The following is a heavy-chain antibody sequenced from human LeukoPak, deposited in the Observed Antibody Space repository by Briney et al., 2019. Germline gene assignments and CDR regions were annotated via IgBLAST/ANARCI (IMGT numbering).Heavy chain of an antibody. CDR2: IYTSGST. D-gene: IGHD2-2*01. V-gene: IGHV4-4*09. CDR1: GGSFSGYY. Sequence: SETLSLTCAVYGGSFSGYYWSWIRQPPGKGLEWIGYIYTSGSTNYNPSLKSRVTISVDTSKNQFSLKLSSVTAADTAVYYCARYKRYCSSTSCYFNWFDPWGQGTLVTVSS. J-gene: IGHJ5*02. CDR3: ARYKRYCSSTSCYFNWFDP.